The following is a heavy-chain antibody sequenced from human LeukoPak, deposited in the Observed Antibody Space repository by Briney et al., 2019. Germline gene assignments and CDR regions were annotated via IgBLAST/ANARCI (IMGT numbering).Heavy chain of an antibody. V-gene: IGHV1-69*05. CDR2: IIPIFGTA. CDR3: AREQDYYDSSGYYPRFDY. D-gene: IGHD3-22*01. CDR1: GGTFSSYA. Sequence: ASVKVSCKASGGTFSSYAISWVRQAPGQGLEWMGRIIPIFGTANYAQKFQGRVTITTGESTSTAYMELSSLRSEDTAVYYCAREQDYYDSSGYYPRFDYWGQGTLVTVSS. J-gene: IGHJ4*02.